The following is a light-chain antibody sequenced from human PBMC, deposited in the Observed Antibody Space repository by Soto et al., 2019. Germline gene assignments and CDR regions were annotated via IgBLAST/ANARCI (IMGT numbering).Light chain of an antibody. J-gene: IGLJ2*01. CDR3: SSYTSSSTRV. Sequence: QSALTQPASVSGSPGQSITISCTGTSSDVGGYNYVSWYQQHPGKAPKLMIYEVSKRPSGVSNRFSGSKSCNTASLTISGLQAEDEADYYCSSYTSSSTRVFGGGTKLTVL. CDR1: SSDVGGYNY. V-gene: IGLV2-14*01. CDR2: EVS.